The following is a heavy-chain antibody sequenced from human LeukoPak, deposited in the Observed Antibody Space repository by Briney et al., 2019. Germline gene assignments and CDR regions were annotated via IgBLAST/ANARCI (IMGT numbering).Heavy chain of an antibody. J-gene: IGHJ4*02. D-gene: IGHD2-2*01. CDR3: ARVHASLVPAADY. Sequence: ASVKVSCKASGYTFTSYDIDWVRQATGQGLEWMGWINPNSGNTGYAQKFQGRVTMTRNTSISTAYMELSSLRSEDTAVYYCARVHASLVPAADYWGQGTLVTVSS. CDR2: INPNSGNT. V-gene: IGHV1-8*01. CDR1: GYTFTSYD.